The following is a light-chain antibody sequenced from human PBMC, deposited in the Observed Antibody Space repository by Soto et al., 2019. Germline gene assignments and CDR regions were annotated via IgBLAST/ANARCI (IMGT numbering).Light chain of an antibody. Sequence: TPSPATLSLSPGERAPLSCRARQRVSSDYLAWYQQKPGQAPRLLIYGASSRATGIPDRFSGSGFGTGVSLTISRLEPEDLAVYYCQQYGSSPRTFGQGTKVDIK. V-gene: IGKV3-20*01. J-gene: IGKJ1*01. CDR3: QQYGSSPRT. CDR1: QRVSSDY. CDR2: GAS.